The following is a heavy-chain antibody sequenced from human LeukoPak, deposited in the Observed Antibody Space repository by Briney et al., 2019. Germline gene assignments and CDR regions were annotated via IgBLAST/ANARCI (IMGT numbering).Heavy chain of an antibody. CDR1: GGSIGSGGYY. Sequence: PSETLSLTCTVSGGSIGSGGYYWSWIRQHPGKGLEWIGYIYYSGSTYYNPSLKSRVTISVDTSKNQFSLKLSSVTAADTAVYYCARGTVVRGSWFDPWGQGTLVTVSS. D-gene: IGHD2-15*01. CDR2: IYYSGST. V-gene: IGHV4-31*03. J-gene: IGHJ5*02. CDR3: ARGTVVRGSWFDP.